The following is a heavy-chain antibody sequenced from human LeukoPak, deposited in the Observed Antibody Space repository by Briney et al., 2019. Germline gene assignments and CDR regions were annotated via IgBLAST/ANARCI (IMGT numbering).Heavy chain of an antibody. D-gene: IGHD7-27*01. CDR3: ARDDNWGYAFDI. Sequence: GWSLRLSCAASGFTFSSYSMNWVRQALGKGLEWVSYISGYSSTIYYADSVKGRFTVSRDNAKNSLYLQMNSLRAEDTAVYYCARDDNWGYAFDIWGQGTMVTVSS. V-gene: IGHV3-48*01. CDR2: ISGYSSTI. CDR1: GFTFSSYS. J-gene: IGHJ3*02.